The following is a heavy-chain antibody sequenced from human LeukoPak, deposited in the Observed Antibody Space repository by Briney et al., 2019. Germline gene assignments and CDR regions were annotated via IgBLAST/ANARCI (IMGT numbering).Heavy chain of an antibody. V-gene: IGHV4-59*11. CDR3: ARQLRYFDPFHDY. CDR2: IYYSGST. CDR1: GDSISFHF. Sequence: PSETLSLTCSVSGDSISFHFWSWIRQPPGKGLEWIGYIYYSGSTNYNPSLKSRVTISVDTSKNQFSLKLSSVTAADTAVYYCARQLRYFDPFHDYWGQGTLVTVSS. J-gene: IGHJ4*02. D-gene: IGHD3-9*01.